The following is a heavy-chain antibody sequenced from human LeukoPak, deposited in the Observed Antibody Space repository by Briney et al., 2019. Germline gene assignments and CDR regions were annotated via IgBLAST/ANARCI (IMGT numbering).Heavy chain of an antibody. J-gene: IGHJ6*02. Sequence: SETLSLTCTVSGDSISSYYSSWVRQPPGEGLEWVGYLYYSGSTNYNPSLKSRVTISVDTSKNQFSLKLSSVTAADTAVYYCARDGSSGSPRYYYYGMDVWGQGTTVTVSS. D-gene: IGHD3-10*01. CDR1: GDSISSYY. CDR2: LYYSGST. CDR3: ARDGSSGSPRYYYYGMDV. V-gene: IGHV4-59*01.